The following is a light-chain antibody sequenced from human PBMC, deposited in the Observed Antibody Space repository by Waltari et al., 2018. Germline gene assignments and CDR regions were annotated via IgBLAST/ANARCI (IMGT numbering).Light chain of an antibody. Sequence: QSALTQPVSVSGSLGQSITISCTGTSSDVGGYDYVSWDQQHPNKAPRLLIDGVRNRPSGISSRFSASKSGNTASLTISGLQSDDESHYYCSSYTRSGARIFGSGTKVTVL. V-gene: IGLV2-14*03. J-gene: IGLJ6*01. CDR1: SSDVGGYDY. CDR2: GVR. CDR3: SSYTRSGARI.